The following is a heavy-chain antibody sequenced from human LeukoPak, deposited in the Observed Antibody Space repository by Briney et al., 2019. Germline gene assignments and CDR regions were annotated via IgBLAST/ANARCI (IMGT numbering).Heavy chain of an antibody. Sequence: GGSLRLSCAASGFTFSDYYMNWIRQAPGKGLEWVSYISDSGSPTYYADSVKGRFTISRDNAKNPLYLQMNSLRAEDTAVYYCARGIRGGYTYGLFFDYWGQGTLVTVSS. CDR2: ISDSGSPT. D-gene: IGHD5-18*01. CDR1: GFTFSDYY. J-gene: IGHJ4*02. V-gene: IGHV3-11*01. CDR3: ARGIRGGYTYGLFFDY.